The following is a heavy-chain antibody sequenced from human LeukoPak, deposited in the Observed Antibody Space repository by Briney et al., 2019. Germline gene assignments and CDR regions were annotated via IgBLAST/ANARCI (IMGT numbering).Heavy chain of an antibody. Sequence: PSETLSLTCTVSGYSISSGYYWGWIRQPPGKGLEWIGSIYHSGSTYYNPSLKSRVTISVDTSKNQFSLKLSSVTAADTAVYYCASQVYYDFWSGYQYYYYYYMDVWGKGTTVTVSS. V-gene: IGHV4-38-2*02. CDR2: IYHSGST. D-gene: IGHD3-3*01. CDR3: ASQVYYDFWSGYQYYYYYYMDV. CDR1: GYSISSGYY. J-gene: IGHJ6*03.